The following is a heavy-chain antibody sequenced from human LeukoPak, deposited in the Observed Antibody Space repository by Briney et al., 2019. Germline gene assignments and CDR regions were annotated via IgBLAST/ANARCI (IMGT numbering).Heavy chain of an antibody. J-gene: IGHJ4*02. CDR3: ARGSTMVRGAFYY. V-gene: IGHV3-74*01. CDR2: INSDGSST. Sequence: GGSLRLSCAASGFTFSSYWMHWVRQAPGKGLVWVSRINSDGSSTSYADSVKGRFTISRDNAKNTLYLQMNSLRAEDTAVYYCARGSTMVRGAFYYWGQGTLVTVSS. D-gene: IGHD3-10*01. CDR1: GFTFSSYW.